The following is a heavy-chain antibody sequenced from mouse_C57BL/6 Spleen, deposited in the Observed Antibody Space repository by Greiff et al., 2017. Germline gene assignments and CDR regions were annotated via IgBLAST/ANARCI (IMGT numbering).Heavy chain of an antibody. J-gene: IGHJ4*01. CDR1: GFTFTDYY. V-gene: IGHV7-3*01. CDR2: IRNKANGYTT. CDR3: ARYDVVAMDD. D-gene: IGHD1-1*02. Sequence: EVQGVESGGGLVQPGGSLSLSCAASGFTFTDYYMSWVRQPPGKALEWLGFIRNKANGYTTEYSASVKGRFTISRDNSQSILYLQMNALGAEDSATYYCARYDVVAMDDWGQGTSVTVSS.